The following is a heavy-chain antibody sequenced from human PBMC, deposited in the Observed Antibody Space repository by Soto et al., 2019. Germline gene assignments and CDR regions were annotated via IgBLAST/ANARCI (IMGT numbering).Heavy chain of an antibody. CDR1: GGTFSSYA. Sequence: SVKVSCKASGGTFSSYAISWVRQAPGQGLEWMGGIIPIFGTANYAQKFQGRVTITADKSTSTAYMELSSLRSEDTAVYYCAGGGDSYNHAIGTFDYWGQGTLVTSPQ. V-gene: IGHV1-69*06. D-gene: IGHD1-26*01. CDR2: IIPIFGTA. J-gene: IGHJ4*02. CDR3: AGGGDSYNHAIGTFDY.